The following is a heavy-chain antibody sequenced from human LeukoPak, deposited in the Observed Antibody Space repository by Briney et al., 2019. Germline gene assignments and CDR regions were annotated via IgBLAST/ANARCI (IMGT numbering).Heavy chain of an antibody. V-gene: IGHV3-23*01. CDR2: ISGSDDTT. CDR1: GFTFSSSG. D-gene: IGHD3-22*01. J-gene: IGHJ4*02. CDR3: ARDGDSSGYYLYYFDY. Sequence: PGGSLRLSCAASGFTFSSSGVSWVRQAPGKGLEWVSSISGSDDTTYYADSVKGRFTISRDNSKNTLYLQMNSLRAEDTAVYYRARDGDSSGYYLYYFDYWGQGTLVTVSS.